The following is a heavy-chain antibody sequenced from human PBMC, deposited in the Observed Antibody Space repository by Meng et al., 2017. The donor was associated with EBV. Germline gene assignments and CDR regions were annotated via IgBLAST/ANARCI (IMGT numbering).Heavy chain of an antibody. CDR3: ASESGGGFTPDY. Sequence: QVQLVQSGAEVKKPGSSVKVSCKTSGGTFRSDAVSWVRQAPGQGLEWMGGLIPKSDAPYYAQKFQDRVTITADESTSTHYMDLSGLRSEDTAVYYCASESGGGFTPDYWGQGTLVTVSS. D-gene: IGHD3-10*01. J-gene: IGHJ4*02. CDR2: LIPKSDAP. CDR1: GGTFRSDA. V-gene: IGHV1-69*01.